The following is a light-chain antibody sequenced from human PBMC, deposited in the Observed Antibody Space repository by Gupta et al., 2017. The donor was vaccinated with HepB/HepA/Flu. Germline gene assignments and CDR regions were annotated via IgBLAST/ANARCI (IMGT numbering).Light chain of an antibody. CDR2: WAS. CDR3: QQSDRTPPT. V-gene: IGKV4-1*01. Sequence: DIVMTQSPDSLAVSLGERATINCKSSQSVLYSSNNKNYLAWYQQKPGQPPKLLIYWASIRESGVPDRFSGSGSGTDFTLTISSLQAEDVAVYYCQQSDRTPPTFGQGTKMEIK. J-gene: IGKJ2*01. CDR1: QSVLYSSNNKNY.